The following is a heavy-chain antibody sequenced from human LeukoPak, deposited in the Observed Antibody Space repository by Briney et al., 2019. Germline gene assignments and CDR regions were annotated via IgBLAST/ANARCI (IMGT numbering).Heavy chain of an antibody. CDR1: GFIFKNYV. J-gene: IGHJ3*02. Sequence: GGSLRLSCGASGFIFKNYVLHWVRQAPGRGLEWVTLISQDSSNRHYADSVKGRFSISRDNSKNTLYLQMNSLRDEDTAVYFCAREDDAFDIWGQGTMVTVSS. CDR3: AREDDAFDI. V-gene: IGHV3-30*04. CDR2: ISQDSSNR.